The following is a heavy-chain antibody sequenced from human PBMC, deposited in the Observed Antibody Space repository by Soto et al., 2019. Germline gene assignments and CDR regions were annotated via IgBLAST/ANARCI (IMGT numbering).Heavy chain of an antibody. CDR2: IYYSGST. D-gene: IGHD3-22*01. V-gene: IGHV4-31*03. Sequence: QVRLRESGPGLVRPSQTLSLTCSVSGVSITHGGYHWNWIRQHPGKGLEWIGYIYYSGSTYYNPSLQSRVTMSVDTSRNQFSLKMSSVTAADTAVYYCARYDSSGDFDYWGHGTLVTVSS. CDR3: ARYDSSGDFDY. CDR1: GVSITHGGYH. J-gene: IGHJ5*01.